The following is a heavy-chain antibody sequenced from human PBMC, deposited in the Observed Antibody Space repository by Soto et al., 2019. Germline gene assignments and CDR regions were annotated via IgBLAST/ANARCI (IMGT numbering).Heavy chain of an antibody. V-gene: IGHV3-30*18. CDR3: AKDRSAGCGGDCAFDF. J-gene: IGHJ4*02. CDR2: ISYDGSDK. D-gene: IGHD2-21*02. CDR1: GFTFSEYG. Sequence: QVHLVESGGGVVQPGRSLRLSCVASGFTFSEYGMHWVRQAPGKGLEWVAVISYDGSDKYSADSVRGRFTISRDSSKSTLFLRVDNLRAEDTAVYFCAKDRSAGCGGDCAFDFWGQGTLVTVSS.